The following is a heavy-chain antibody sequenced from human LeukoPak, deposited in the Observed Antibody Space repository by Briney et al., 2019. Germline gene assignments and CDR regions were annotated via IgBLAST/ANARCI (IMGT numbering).Heavy chain of an antibody. J-gene: IGHJ6*02. D-gene: IGHD3-22*01. CDR2: IIPIFGTA. CDR3: ARDDSSSYYYYGMDV. CDR1: GGTFSSYA. V-gene: IGHV1-69*13. Sequence: ASVKVSCTASGGTFSSYAISWVRQAPGQGLEWMGGIIPIFGTANYAQKFQGRVTITADESTSTAYMELSSLRSEDTAVYCCARDDSSSYYYYGMDVWGQGTTVTVSS.